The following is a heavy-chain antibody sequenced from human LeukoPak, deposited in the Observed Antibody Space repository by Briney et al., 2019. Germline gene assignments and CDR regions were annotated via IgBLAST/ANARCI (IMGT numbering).Heavy chain of an antibody. CDR3: ARGDTTVTRHFDY. CDR1: GFTFSTYN. Sequence: PGGSLRLSCAASGFTFSTYNMNWVRQAPGKGLEWVSSITSSSSYIYYADSVKGRFTISRDNAKNSLYLQMNSLRAEDTAVYYCARGDTTVTRHFDYWGQGTLVTVSS. J-gene: IGHJ4*02. D-gene: IGHD4-17*01. CDR2: ITSSSSYI. V-gene: IGHV3-21*01.